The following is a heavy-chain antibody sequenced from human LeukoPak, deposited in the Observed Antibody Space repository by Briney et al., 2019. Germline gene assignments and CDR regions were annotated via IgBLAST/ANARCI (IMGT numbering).Heavy chain of an antibody. J-gene: IGHJ4*02. CDR3: TTATVVTPATY. CDR1: GFTFSNAW. V-gene: IGHV3-15*01. D-gene: IGHD4-23*01. Sequence: GGSLRLSCAASGFTFSNAWMSWVRQAPGKGLEWVGRIKSKTDGGTTDYAAPVKGRFTISRDDSKTTLYLDMNSLKTEDTAVYYCTTATVVTPATYWGQGTLVTVSS. CDR2: IKSKTDGGTT.